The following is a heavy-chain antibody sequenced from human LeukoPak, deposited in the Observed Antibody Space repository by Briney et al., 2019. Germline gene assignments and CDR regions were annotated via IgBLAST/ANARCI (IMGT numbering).Heavy chain of an antibody. D-gene: IGHD3-22*01. CDR2: INPNSGGT. J-gene: IGHJ5*02. Sequence: ASVKVSCKASGYTFTGCYMHWVRQAPGQGLEWMGWINPNSGGTNYAQKFQGRDTMTRDTSISTAYMELSRLRSDDTAVYYCARGPITMIVVVIHWFDPWGQGTLVTVSS. CDR1: GYTFTGCY. V-gene: IGHV1-2*02. CDR3: ARGPITMIVVVIHWFDP.